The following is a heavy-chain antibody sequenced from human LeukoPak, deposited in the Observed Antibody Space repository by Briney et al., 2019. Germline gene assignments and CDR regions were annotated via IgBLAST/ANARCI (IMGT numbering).Heavy chain of an antibody. CDR2: ISSSSSHT. D-gene: IGHD6-13*01. CDR3: ARVGSIAAAGTPDY. Sequence: GGSLRLSCAASGFSFSDHYMTWIRQAPGKGLEWLSYISSSSSHTNYADSVKGRFTISRDNAKNSLSLQVNSLRADDTAVYYCARVGSIAAAGTPDYWGQGTLVTVSS. J-gene: IGHJ4*02. V-gene: IGHV3-11*06. CDR1: GFSFSDHY.